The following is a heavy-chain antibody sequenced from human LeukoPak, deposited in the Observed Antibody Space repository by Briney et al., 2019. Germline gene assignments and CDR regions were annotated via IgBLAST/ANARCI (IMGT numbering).Heavy chain of an antibody. V-gene: IGHV4-59*11. J-gene: IGHJ6*02. CDR2: IYESGST. D-gene: IGHD6-13*01. Sequence: SETLSLTCTVSGGSIKSHYWSWIRQTPGKGLEWIGCIYESGSTYHNPSLKSRVTISVDMSKNQFSLKVSSVTAADTAVYYCARGGSSWSYAMDVWGQGTTVTVSS. CDR1: GGSIKSHY. CDR3: ARGGSSWSYAMDV.